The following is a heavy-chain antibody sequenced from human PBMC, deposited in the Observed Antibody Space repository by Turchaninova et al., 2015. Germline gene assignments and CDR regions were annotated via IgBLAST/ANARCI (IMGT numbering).Heavy chain of an antibody. Sequence: VQLQESGPGLVKPSETLCLTCPVSEYSISSGYYGGWLRQPPGKGLEWIASIHHTGTTYYNPSLKSRVTISIDTSKNQFAPKLSSVTAAETAVYYCARTACNGDCYVDYWGQGTLVTVSS. J-gene: IGHJ4*02. CDR2: IHHTGTT. CDR3: ARTACNGDCYVDY. V-gene: IGHV4-38-2*01. D-gene: IGHD2-21*02. CDR1: EYSISSGYY.